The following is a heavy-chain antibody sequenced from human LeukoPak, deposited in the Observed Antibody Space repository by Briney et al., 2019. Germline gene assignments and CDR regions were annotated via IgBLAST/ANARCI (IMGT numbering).Heavy chain of an antibody. CDR2: ISDIESI. D-gene: IGHD2-8*02. V-gene: IGHV4-59*08. Sequence: SETLSLTCTVSGGPISSYYWSWIRQPPGKGLEWIAYISDIESINYNPSLKSRVTISLDTSKNQFSLKLSSVTAADTAVYYCAGHHPRNTVDFWGQGTLVTVSS. CDR1: GGPISSYY. CDR3: AGHHPRNTVDF. J-gene: IGHJ4*02.